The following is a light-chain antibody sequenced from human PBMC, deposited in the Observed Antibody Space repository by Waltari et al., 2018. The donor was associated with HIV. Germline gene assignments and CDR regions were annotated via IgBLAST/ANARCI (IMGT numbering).Light chain of an antibody. Sequence: QSALTQPASVSGSPGPSITISCTGTSSDVGGSNYVPWYQQHPGKAPKLMIYDVSNRPSGVSNRFSGSKSGNTASLTISGLQAEDEADYYCSSYTSSSPYAFGTGTKVTVL. CDR1: SSDVGGSNY. J-gene: IGLJ1*01. CDR3: SSYTSSSPYA. V-gene: IGLV2-14*03. CDR2: DVS.